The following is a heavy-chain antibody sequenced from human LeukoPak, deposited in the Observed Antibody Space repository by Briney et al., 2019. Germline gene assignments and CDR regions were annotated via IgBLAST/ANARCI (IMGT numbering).Heavy chain of an antibody. D-gene: IGHD6-6*01. Sequence: GGSLRLSCAASGFTFNDYEINWVRQAPGKGLEWVAVIWYDGSNKYYADSVKGRFTISRDNSKNTLYLQMNSLRADDTAVYYCASSSAREYYMDVWGKGTTVTVSS. V-gene: IGHV3-33*08. CDR1: GFTFNDYE. J-gene: IGHJ6*03. CDR2: IWYDGSNK. CDR3: ASSSAREYYMDV.